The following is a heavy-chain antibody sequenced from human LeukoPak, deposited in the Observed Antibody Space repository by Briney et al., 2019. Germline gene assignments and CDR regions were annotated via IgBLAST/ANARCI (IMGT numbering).Heavy chain of an antibody. CDR2: IYYSGST. J-gene: IGHJ6*02. V-gene: IGHV4-59*12. Sequence: SETLSLTCTVSGGSISSYYWSWIRQPPGKGLEWIGYIYYSGSTNYNPSLKSRVTISVDTSKNQFSLKLSSVTAADTAVYYCARIDYSNYGDYYYYGMDVWGQGTTVTVSS. CDR3: ARIDYSNYGDYYYYGMDV. CDR1: GGSISSYY. D-gene: IGHD4-4*01.